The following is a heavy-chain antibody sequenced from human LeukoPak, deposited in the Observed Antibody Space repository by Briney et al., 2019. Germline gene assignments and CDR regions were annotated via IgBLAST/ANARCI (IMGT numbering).Heavy chain of an antibody. J-gene: IGHJ3*02. V-gene: IGHV3-74*01. CDR1: GLTFSNYW. CDR2: IRTDGLET. CDR3: ARAMSGYYVALDI. Sequence: GGPLRLSCAASGLTFSNYWMHWVRQAPGKGLKWVSRIRTDGLETGYADSVKGRFTVSRDNGKNTLYLQMNSLRVEDTAVYHCARAMSGYYVALDIWGLGTMDTVSS. D-gene: IGHD3-3*01.